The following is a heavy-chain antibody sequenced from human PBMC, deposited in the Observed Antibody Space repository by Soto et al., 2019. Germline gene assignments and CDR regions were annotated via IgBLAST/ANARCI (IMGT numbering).Heavy chain of an antibody. V-gene: IGHV3-49*05. CDR2: IRSERYGGTP. CDR3: ATIPRNRHSYPFDC. CDR1: GFTFGDYA. J-gene: IGHJ4*02. Sequence: EMQLVESGGGLVKPGRSLRLSCTGSGFTFGDYAMSWFRQTPGKGLECVGFIRSERYGGTPDYAASVKGRFTISRDDSKSVAYLQMNSLNSEDTGVYYCATIPRNRHSYPFDCWGQGTLVTVSS. D-gene: IGHD1-1*01.